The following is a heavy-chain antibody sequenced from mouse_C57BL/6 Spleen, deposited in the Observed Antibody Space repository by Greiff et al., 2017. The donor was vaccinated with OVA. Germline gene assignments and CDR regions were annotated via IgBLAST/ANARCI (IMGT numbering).Heavy chain of an antibody. CDR3: TTSLGRGAMDY. Sequence: VQLQQSGAELVRPGASVKLSCTASGFNIKDDYMHWVKQRPEQGLEWIGWIDPENGDTEYASKFQGKATITADTSSNTAYLQLSSLTSEDTAVYYCTTSLGRGAMDYWGQGTSVTVSA. V-gene: IGHV14-4*01. D-gene: IGHD4-1*01. CDR1: GFNIKDDY. J-gene: IGHJ4*01. CDR2: IDPENGDT.